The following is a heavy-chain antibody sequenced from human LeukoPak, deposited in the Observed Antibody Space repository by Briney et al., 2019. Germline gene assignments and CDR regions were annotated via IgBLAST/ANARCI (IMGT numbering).Heavy chain of an antibody. CDR1: GGTFSSYA. V-gene: IGHV1-69*04. D-gene: IGHD1-1*01. CDR2: IIPILGIA. CDR3: ASGTGTTWEYWFDP. Sequence: SVKFSCKASGGTFSSYAISWVRQAPGQGLEWMGRIIPILGIANYAQKFQGRVTITADKSTSTAYMELSSPRSEETAVYYCASGTGTTWEYWFDPWGREPWSPSPQ. J-gene: IGHJ5*02.